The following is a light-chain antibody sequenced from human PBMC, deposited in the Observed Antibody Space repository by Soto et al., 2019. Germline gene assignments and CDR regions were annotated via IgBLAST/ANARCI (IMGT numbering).Light chain of an antibody. J-gene: IGKJ2*01. CDR3: QQYYGTPYA. Sequence: DIVMTQSPDSLAVSLGERATINCKSSQSILNSPNNMNYLAWYPVKPGQPAKALIYWASTRESVVPDRFSGSGSGTDFTLNIHSLQAEDVDISFYQQYYGTPYAFGRGTKLEFK. CDR2: WAS. V-gene: IGKV4-1*01. CDR1: QSILNSPNNMNY.